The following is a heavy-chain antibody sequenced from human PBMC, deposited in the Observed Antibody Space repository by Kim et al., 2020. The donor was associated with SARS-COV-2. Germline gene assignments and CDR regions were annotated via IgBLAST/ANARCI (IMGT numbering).Heavy chain of an antibody. D-gene: IGHD3-16*01. V-gene: IGHV3-33*01. CDR3: ARDWARLFDY. Sequence: GGSLRLSCAASGFTFSSYGMHWVRQAPGKGLEWVAVIWYDGSNKYYADSVKGRFTISRDNSKNTLYLLMNSLRAEDTAVYYCARDWARLFDYWGQGTLVT. J-gene: IGHJ4*02. CDR2: IWYDGSNK. CDR1: GFTFSSYG.